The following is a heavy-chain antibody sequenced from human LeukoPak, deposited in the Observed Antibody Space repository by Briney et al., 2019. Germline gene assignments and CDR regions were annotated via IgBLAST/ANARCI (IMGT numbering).Heavy chain of an antibody. CDR1: GGSISSSSYY. CDR3: ARAYCGGDCYLMVYYYYYMDV. J-gene: IGHJ6*03. D-gene: IGHD2-21*01. V-gene: IGHV4-39*07. Sequence: SETLSLTCTVSGGSISSSSYYWGWIRQPPGKGLEWIGSIYYSGSTYYNPSLKSRVTISVDTSKNQFSLKLSSVTAADTAVCYCARAYCGGDCYLMVYYYYYMDVWGKGTTVTVSS. CDR2: IYYSGST.